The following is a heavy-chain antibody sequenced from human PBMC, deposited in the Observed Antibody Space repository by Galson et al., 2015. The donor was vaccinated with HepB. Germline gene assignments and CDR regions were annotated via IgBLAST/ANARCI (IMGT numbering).Heavy chain of an antibody. V-gene: IGHV6-1*01. CDR3: ARAPTETTPLIVLDNWFDP. J-gene: IGHJ5*02. Sequence: CAISGDSVSNNRAAWNWIRQSPSRGLEWLGRTYYRSRWYTDYAVSVQSLIIINPDTSKNQFSLQLNSVTPEDTAVYYCARAPTETTPLIVLDNWFDPWGQGTLVTVSS. CDR2: TYYRSRWYT. D-gene: IGHD1-1*01. CDR1: GDSVSNNRAA.